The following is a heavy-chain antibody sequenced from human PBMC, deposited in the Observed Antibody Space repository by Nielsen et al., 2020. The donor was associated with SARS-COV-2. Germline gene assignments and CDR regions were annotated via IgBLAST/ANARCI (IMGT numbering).Heavy chain of an antibody. J-gene: IGHJ4*02. Sequence: GESLKISCAASGFTFSSYAMHWVRQAPGKGLEWVAVISYDGSNKYYADSVKGRFTISRDNAKNSLYLQMNSLRAEDTAVYYCAPYCSGGSCYGDPIDYWGQGTLVTVSS. V-gene: IGHV3-30-3*01. CDR2: ISYDGSNK. CDR3: APYCSGGSCYGDPIDY. CDR1: GFTFSSYA. D-gene: IGHD2-15*01.